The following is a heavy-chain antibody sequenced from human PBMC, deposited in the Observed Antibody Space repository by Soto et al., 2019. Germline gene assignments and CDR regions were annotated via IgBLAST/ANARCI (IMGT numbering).Heavy chain of an antibody. CDR1: GGTFSSYA. CDR2: IIPIFGTA. J-gene: IGHJ3*02. CDR3: ARMPDYARRGDAFDI. Sequence: SVKVSCKASGGTFSSYAISWVRQAPVQGLEWMGGIIPIFGTANYAQKFQGRVTITADESTSTAYMELSSLRSEDTAVYYCARMPDYARRGDAFDIWGQGTMVTVSS. V-gene: IGHV1-69*01. D-gene: IGHD4-17*01.